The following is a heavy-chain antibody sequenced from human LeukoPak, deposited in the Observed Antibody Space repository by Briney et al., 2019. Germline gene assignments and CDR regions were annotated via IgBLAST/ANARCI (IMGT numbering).Heavy chain of an antibody. V-gene: IGHV3-23*01. CDR1: GFTFSSYA. Sequence: GGFLRLSCAASGFTFSSYAMTWVRQAPGKGLEWVSTISGSGGSTYYADSVKGRFTISKDNSKNTLYLQMNSLRAEDTAMYYCTKDRLTGYSFGYSYFDYWGQGTLVTVSS. J-gene: IGHJ4*02. CDR2: ISGSGGST. CDR3: TKDRLTGYSFGYSYFDY. D-gene: IGHD5-18*01.